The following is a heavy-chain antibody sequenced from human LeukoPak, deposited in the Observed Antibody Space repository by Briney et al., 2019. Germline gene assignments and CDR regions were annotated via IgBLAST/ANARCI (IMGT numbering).Heavy chain of an antibody. Sequence: SETLSLTCTVSGGPMSNYYWAWIRQPPGKGLEWIGYIYYTGTTKTTLSLKSRVATSIDTSKNQLSLKLSSVTAADTAVYFCARYDRSGYSLELWGQGTLVSVSS. CDR3: ARYDRSGYSLEL. CDR1: GGPMSNYY. V-gene: IGHV4-59*01. D-gene: IGHD3-22*01. CDR2: IYYTGTT. J-gene: IGHJ4*02.